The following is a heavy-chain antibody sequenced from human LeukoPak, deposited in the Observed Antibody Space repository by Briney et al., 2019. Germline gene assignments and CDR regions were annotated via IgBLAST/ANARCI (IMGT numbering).Heavy chain of an antibody. CDR1: GFTFSSYA. V-gene: IGHV3-30*18. D-gene: IGHD6-13*01. J-gene: IGHJ4*02. CDR2: ISSDGRNK. CDR3: AKELRGGVFPDY. Sequence: GGSLRLSCAASGFTFSSYAMYWVRQAPGKGLECVALISSDGRNKYYTDSVKGRFTISRDTSKNTLYLQTNSLRAEDTSMYYCAKELRGGVFPDYWGQGTLATASS.